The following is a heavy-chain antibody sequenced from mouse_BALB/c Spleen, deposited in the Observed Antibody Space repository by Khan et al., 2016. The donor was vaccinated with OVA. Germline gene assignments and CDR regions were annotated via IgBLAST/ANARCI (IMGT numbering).Heavy chain of an antibody. CDR3: ARGGITTGYFDY. CDR1: GYTFTSYW. Sequence: QVQLQQSGAELARPGASVKLSCKASGYTFTSYWMQWVKQRPGQGLEWIGTLYPGDGDTRYTQKFKGKATLTADKSSSTAYMQRSSLASEDSAVYYCARGGITTGYFDYWGQGTTLTVSS. V-gene: IGHV1-87*01. J-gene: IGHJ2*01. CDR2: LYPGDGDT. D-gene: IGHD1-1*01.